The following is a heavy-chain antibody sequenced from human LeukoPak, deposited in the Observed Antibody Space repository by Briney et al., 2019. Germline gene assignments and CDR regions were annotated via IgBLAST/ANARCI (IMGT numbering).Heavy chain of an antibody. D-gene: IGHD3-22*01. J-gene: IGHJ6*03. Sequence: SETLSLTCTVSGGSISGYLWTWIRRPPGKGLEWIGYVYDNGDTSYHPSFTGRVSISVAMSKNQFSLKLTSVLAADTAEYYCARQSDYDIDTSHYMDVWGKGTTVTVSS. CDR1: GGSISGYL. CDR3: ARQSDYDIDTSHYMDV. CDR2: VYDNGDT. V-gene: IGHV4-59*13.